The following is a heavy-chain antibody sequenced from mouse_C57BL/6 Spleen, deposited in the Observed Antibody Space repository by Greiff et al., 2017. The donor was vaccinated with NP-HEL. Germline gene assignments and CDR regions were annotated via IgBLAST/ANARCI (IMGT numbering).Heavy chain of an antibody. Sequence: QVQLQQSGAELVRPGASVTLSCKASGYTFTDYEMHWVKQTPVHGLEWIGAIDPETGGTAYNQKFKGKAILTADKSSSTAYMELRSLTSEDSAVYYCTREGGGAWFAYWGQGTLVTVSA. CDR2: IDPETGGT. CDR3: TREGGGAWFAY. V-gene: IGHV1-15*01. J-gene: IGHJ3*01. CDR1: GYTFTDYE.